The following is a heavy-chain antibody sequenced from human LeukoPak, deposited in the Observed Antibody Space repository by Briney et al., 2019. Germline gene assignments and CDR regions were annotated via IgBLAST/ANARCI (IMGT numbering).Heavy chain of an antibody. CDR3: ARLSGYSSSWYSPYFDY. V-gene: IGHV4-59*08. D-gene: IGHD6-13*01. Sequence: SETLSLTCTVSGGSISSYYWSWIRQPPGKGLEWIGYIYYSGSTNYNPSLKSRVTISVDTSKNQFSLKLSSVTAADTAVYYCARLSGYSSSWYSPYFDYWGQGTLVTVSS. J-gene: IGHJ4*02. CDR1: GGSISSYY. CDR2: IYYSGST.